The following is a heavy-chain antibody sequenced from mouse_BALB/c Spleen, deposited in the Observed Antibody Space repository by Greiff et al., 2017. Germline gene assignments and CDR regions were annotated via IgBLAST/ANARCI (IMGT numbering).Heavy chain of an antibody. V-gene: IGHV1-80*01. D-gene: IGHD2-3*01. Sequence: QVQLKESGAELVRPGSSVKISCKASGYAFSSYWMNWVKQRPGQGLEWIGQIYPGDGDTNYNGKFKGKATLTADKSSSTAYMQLSSLTSEDSAVYFCARSWDGAMDYWGQGTSVTVSS. CDR2: IYPGDGDT. CDR1: GYAFSSYW. J-gene: IGHJ4*01. CDR3: ARSWDGAMDY.